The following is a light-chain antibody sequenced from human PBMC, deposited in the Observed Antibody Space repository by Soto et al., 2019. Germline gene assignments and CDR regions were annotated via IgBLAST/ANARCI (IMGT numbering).Light chain of an antibody. CDR2: LGF. V-gene: IGKV2-28*01. CDR3: MQALQTPRT. CDR1: QSLLHSNGYNY. Sequence: DIVMTQSPLSLPVTPGEPASISCRSSQSLLHSNGYNYLDWYLQKPGQSPQLLIYLGFNRASGVADRFSGSGSGTDFTLKISRVEAEDVGVYYCMQALQTPRTFGQGTKLEIK. J-gene: IGKJ2*01.